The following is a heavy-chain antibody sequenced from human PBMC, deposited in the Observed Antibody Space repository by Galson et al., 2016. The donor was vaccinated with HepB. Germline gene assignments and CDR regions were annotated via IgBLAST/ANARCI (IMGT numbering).Heavy chain of an antibody. D-gene: IGHD1-1*01. CDR3: AKTGGEYKFDY. Sequence: SLRLSCAASGFTFDSYAMSWVRQAPGKGLEWVSIISGSGGITDYADSVQGRFSISRDNSKNTLFLQMNSLRADDTAVYYCAKTGGEYKFDYWGQGALVTVSS. V-gene: IGHV3-23*01. CDR1: GFTFDSYA. CDR2: ISGSGGIT. J-gene: IGHJ4*02.